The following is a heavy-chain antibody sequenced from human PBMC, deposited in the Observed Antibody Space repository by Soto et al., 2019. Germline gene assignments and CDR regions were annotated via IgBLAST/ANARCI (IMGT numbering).Heavy chain of an antibody. CDR1: GFTFSSYG. V-gene: IGHV3-33*01. D-gene: IGHD4-17*01. Sequence: GGSLRLSCAASGFTFSSYGMHWVRQAPGKGLEWVAVIWYDGSNKYYADSVKGRFTISRDNSKNTLYLQMNSLRAEDTAVYYCARDRLRPIYYFDYWGQGTLVTVSS. J-gene: IGHJ4*02. CDR2: IWYDGSNK. CDR3: ARDRLRPIYYFDY.